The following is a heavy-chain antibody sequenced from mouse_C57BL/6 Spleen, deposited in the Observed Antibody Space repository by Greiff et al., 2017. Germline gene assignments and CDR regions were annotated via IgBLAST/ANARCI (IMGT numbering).Heavy chain of an antibody. D-gene: IGHD2-5*01. J-gene: IGHJ4*01. CDR3: ARRGYSNPYAMDY. Sequence: QVQLQQSGAELVRPGTSVKVSCKASGYAFTNYLIEWVKQRPGQGLEWIGVINPGSGGTNYNEKFKGKATLTADKSSSTAYMQRSILTSEASAVYFCARRGYSNPYAMDYWGQGTSVTVSS. CDR2: INPGSGGT. CDR1: GYAFTNYL. V-gene: IGHV1-54*01.